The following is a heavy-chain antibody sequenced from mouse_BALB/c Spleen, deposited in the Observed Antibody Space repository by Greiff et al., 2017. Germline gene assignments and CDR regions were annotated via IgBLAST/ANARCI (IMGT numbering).Heavy chain of an antibody. CDR2: ISYSGST. CDR1: GVSITSGY. J-gene: IGHJ4*01. CDR3: ARCYGPYYAMDY. V-gene: IGHV3-8*02. D-gene: IGHD1-1*02. Sequence: EVQRVESGPSLVKPSQSLSLTCSVTGVSITSGYWNWIRKVPGNKLEYMGYISYSGSTYYYPSLKSRISITRDTTKNQYYLQLNSVTTEDPATDYCARCYGPYYAMDYWGQGTTVTVSS.